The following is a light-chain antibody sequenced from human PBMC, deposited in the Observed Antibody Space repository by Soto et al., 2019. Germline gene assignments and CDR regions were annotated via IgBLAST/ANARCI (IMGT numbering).Light chain of an antibody. J-gene: IGLJ2*01. Sequence: QSVLTQSPSASGTPGQRVTISCSGSSSNIGSNAVSWYQQLPGTAPKLLINSNNQRPSGVPDRFSSSKSGTSASLAISGLQSEDEAVYYCAAWDASLNVVFGGGTKLTVL. CDR1: SSNIGSNA. CDR3: AAWDASLNVV. V-gene: IGLV1-44*01. CDR2: SNN.